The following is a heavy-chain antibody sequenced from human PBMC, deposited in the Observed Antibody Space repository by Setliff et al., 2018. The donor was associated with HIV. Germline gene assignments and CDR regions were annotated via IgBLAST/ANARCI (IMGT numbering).Heavy chain of an antibody. V-gene: IGHV4-59*10. J-gene: IGHJ6*03. Sequence: SETLSLTCAVYGGSFSGHHWNWIRQFPGKGLEWIGRIYTRGNTNYNPSLRSRVTMSVDTSKNQFSLKVTSVTAADTAVYYCTRDLWGDDYYYNNMDVWGKGTTVTVSS. CDR2: IYTRGNT. CDR1: GGSFSGHH. D-gene: IGHD2-21*02. CDR3: TRDLWGDDYYYNNMDV.